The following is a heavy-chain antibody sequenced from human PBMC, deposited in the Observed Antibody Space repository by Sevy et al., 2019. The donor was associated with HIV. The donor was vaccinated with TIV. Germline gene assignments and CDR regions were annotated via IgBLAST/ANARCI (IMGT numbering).Heavy chain of an antibody. Sequence: GGSLRLSCADSGFTFIDYAMHWVRQAPGKGLEWVAVISDDGSKTYYADSVNGRFTSSRDNSKNTLYLQMNSLRADDTAVYYCARGRVTSHYFDYWGQGTLVTVSS. CDR1: GFTFIDYA. V-gene: IGHV3-30*04. D-gene: IGHD2-21*02. CDR2: ISDDGSKT. J-gene: IGHJ4*02. CDR3: ARGRVTSHYFDY.